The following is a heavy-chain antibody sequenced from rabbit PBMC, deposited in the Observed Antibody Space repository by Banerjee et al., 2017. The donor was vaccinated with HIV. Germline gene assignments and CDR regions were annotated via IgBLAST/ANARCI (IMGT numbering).Heavy chain of an antibody. D-gene: IGHD2-1*01. J-gene: IGHJ4*01. CDR2: INAGKGYT. V-gene: IGHV1S45*01. CDR3: AGDRYGDYNGGGFFGL. Sequence: QQQLEESGGGLVQPEGSLTLTCKASGFDFSSNTMCWVRQAPGKGLEWIAMINAGKGYTDYASWAKGRFTISRTSSTTVTLQMTSLTAADTATYFCAGDRYGDYNGGGFFGLWGPGTLVTVS. CDR1: GFDFSSNT.